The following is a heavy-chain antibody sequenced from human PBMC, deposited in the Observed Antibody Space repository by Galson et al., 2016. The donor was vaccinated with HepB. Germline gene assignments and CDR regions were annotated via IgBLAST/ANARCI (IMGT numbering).Heavy chain of an antibody. V-gene: IGHV1-69*13. Sequence: SVKVSCKAAGGSLSRRVISWLRQAPGQAPEWMGGIIPFFATTNYAQKFQGRVTITSDESTRTSYMELCSLRSEDTAIYYCARWAGDYGKGYYDFWGQGTLLTVSS. J-gene: IGHJ4*02. CDR3: ARWAGDYGKGYYDF. CDR1: GGSLSRRV. D-gene: IGHD4-17*01. CDR2: IIPFFATT.